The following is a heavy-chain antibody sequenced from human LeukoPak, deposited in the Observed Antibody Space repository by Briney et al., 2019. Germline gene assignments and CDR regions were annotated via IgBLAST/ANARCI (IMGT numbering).Heavy chain of an antibody. V-gene: IGHV4-31*03. D-gene: IGHD5-18*01. CDR2: IYYSGST. Sequence: SQTLSLTCTVSGGSISSGGYYWSWIRQHLGKGLERIGYIYYSGSTYYNPSLKSRVTISVDTSKNQFSLKLSSVTAADTAVYYCAREVDTAMVHDAFDIWGQGTMVTVSS. J-gene: IGHJ3*02. CDR3: AREVDTAMVHDAFDI. CDR1: GGSISSGGYY.